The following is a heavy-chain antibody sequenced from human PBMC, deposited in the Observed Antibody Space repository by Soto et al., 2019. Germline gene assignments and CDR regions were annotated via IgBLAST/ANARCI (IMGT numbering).Heavy chain of an antibody. D-gene: IGHD1-20*01. CDR3: AKPPDYNWNDY. V-gene: IGHV3-23*01. J-gene: IGHJ4*02. Sequence: GGSLRLSCAASGFTFSSYAMSWVRQAPGKGLEWISAVSCCGGSTYYADSVKGRFTISRDNSKDTLYLQMNNLRAEDTAVYYCAKPPDYNWNDYWGQGTLVTVSS. CDR2: VSCCGGST. CDR1: GFTFSSYA.